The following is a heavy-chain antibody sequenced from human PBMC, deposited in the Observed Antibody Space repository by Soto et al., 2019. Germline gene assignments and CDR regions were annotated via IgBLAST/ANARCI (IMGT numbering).Heavy chain of an antibody. CDR1: GYSFTSYW. Sequence: PGESLKISCKGSGYSFTSYWIGWVRQMPGKGLEWMGIIYPGDSDTRYSPSFQGQVTISADKSISTAYLQWSSLKASDTAMYYCARLGDVVVPAATFYYYGMDVWGQGTTVTVSS. J-gene: IGHJ6*02. CDR2: IYPGDSDT. CDR3: ARLGDVVVPAATFYYYGMDV. D-gene: IGHD2-2*01. V-gene: IGHV5-51*01.